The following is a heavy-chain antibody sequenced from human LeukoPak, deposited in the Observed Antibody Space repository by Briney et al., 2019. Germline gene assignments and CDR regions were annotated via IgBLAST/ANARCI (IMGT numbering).Heavy chain of an antibody. CDR3: AKESYYYGSGSYNY. J-gene: IGHJ4*02. CDR2: ISYDGSNK. CDR1: GFTFSNFG. D-gene: IGHD3-10*01. V-gene: IGHV3-30*18. Sequence: GGSLRLSCAASGFTFSNFGMHWVRQAPGKGLEWVAVISYDGSNKYYADSVKGRFTISRDNSKNTLYLQMNSLRAEDTAVYYCAKESYYYGSGSYNYWGQGTLVTVSS.